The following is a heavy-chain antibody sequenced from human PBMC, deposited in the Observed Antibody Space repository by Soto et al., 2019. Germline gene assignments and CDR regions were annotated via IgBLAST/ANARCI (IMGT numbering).Heavy chain of an antibody. D-gene: IGHD3-3*01. J-gene: IGHJ5*02. CDR2: INPNSGAT. V-gene: IGHV1-2*02. CDR1: GYSFTCYY. CDR3: AMDGVALGFDP. Sequence: QVQLVQSGAEVKKPGASVKVSCRASGYSFTCYYIHWVRQAPGHGLEWMGSINPNSGATNYAQKFQGRAPMTRNTSISTSHMEPRRLRSDDTVVYFCAMDGVALGFDPWGQGTLVTVSS.